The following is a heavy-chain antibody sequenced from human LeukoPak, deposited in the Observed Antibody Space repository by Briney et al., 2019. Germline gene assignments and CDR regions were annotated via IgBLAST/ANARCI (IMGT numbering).Heavy chain of an antibody. CDR3: AKDPYGSGTGGFDP. CDR2: ISSSGSTI. CDR1: GFTFSSYE. V-gene: IGHV3-48*03. Sequence: GGSLRLSCAASGFTFSSYEMNWVRQAPGKGLESVSYISSSGSTIYYADSVKGRFTISRDNAKNSLYLQMNSLRAEDTAVYYCAKDPYGSGTGGFDPWGQGTLVTVSS. J-gene: IGHJ5*02. D-gene: IGHD3-10*01.